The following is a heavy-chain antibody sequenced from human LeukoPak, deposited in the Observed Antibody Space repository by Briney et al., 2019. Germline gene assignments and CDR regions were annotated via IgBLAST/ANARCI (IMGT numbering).Heavy chain of an antibody. D-gene: IGHD1-7*01. CDR1: GFTFSSYS. J-gene: IGHJ5*02. CDR3: ARVKGNYQNWFDP. Sequence: LRLSCAASGFTFSSYSMNWVRQAPGKGLEWIGYIYYTGRTYYNPSLKSRVTISVDTSRNQFSLKLNSVTATDTAVYYCARVKGNYQNWFDPWGQGTLVTVSS. V-gene: IGHV4-30-4*08. CDR2: IYYTGRT.